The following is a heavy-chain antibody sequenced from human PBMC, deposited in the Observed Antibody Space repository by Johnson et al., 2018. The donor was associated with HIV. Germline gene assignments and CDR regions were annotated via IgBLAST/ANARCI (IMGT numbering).Heavy chain of an antibody. J-gene: IGHJ3*01. Sequence: VQLVESGGGLVQPGGSLRLSCAASGFTVSSNYLSWVRQAPGKGLEWVSLIYSGGHTYYADSVKGRFTISRDSSKNTLYLQMNSLGVEDAAIYYCARDEVDDGAFDVWGQGTMVTVSS. V-gene: IGHV3-66*02. CDR2: IYSGGHT. D-gene: IGHD5-12*01. CDR1: GFTVSSNY. CDR3: ARDEVDDGAFDV.